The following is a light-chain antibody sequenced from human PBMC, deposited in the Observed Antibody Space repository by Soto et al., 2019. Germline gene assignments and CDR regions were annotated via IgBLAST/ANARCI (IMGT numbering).Light chain of an antibody. CDR3: SSYTSMTTLV. CDR1: SSDVGGYIY. Sequence: QSALTQPASVSGSPGQSITIYCTGTSSDVGGYIYVSWYRQHPGKAPKPIIYEVSNRPSGVSNRFSGSKSGNTASLTISGLQAEDEADYYCSSYTSMTTLVFGTGTKVTVL. CDR2: EVS. J-gene: IGLJ1*01. V-gene: IGLV2-14*01.